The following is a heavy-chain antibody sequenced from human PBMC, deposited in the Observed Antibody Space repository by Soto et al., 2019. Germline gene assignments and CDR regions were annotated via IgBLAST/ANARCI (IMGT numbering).Heavy chain of an antibody. D-gene: IGHD6-6*01. V-gene: IGHV4-59*01. J-gene: IGHJ5*02. CDR1: GGSISSYY. Sequence: PSETLSLTCTVSGGSISSYYWSWIRQPPGKGLEWIGYIYYSGSTNYNPSLKSRVTISVDTSKNQFSLKLSSVTAADTAVYYCAREVDSSSSGEWFDPWGQGTLVTVS. CDR2: IYYSGST. CDR3: AREVDSSSSGEWFDP.